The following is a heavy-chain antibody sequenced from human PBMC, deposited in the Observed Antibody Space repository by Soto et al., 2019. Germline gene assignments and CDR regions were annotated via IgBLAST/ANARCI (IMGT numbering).Heavy chain of an antibody. CDR1: GGSVSSGSYY. CDR3: ASYTYYYDSSGYTGDWFDP. CDR2: IYYSGST. D-gene: IGHD3-22*01. Sequence: QVQLQESGPGLVKPSETLSLTCTVSGGSVSSGSYYWSWIRQPPGKGLEWIGYIYYSGSTNYNPSLKSRVTISVDTSKNQFSLKLSSVTAADTAVYYCASYTYYYDSSGYTGDWFDPWGQGTLVTVSS. V-gene: IGHV4-61*01. J-gene: IGHJ5*02.